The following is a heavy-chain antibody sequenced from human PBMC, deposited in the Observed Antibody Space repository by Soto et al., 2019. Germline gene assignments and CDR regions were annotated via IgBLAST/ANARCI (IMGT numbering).Heavy chain of an antibody. CDR1: GFTVGNNY. CDR3: AKDGRGSGSHYNSFGY. CDR2: IYSTGTT. D-gene: IGHD3-10*01. V-gene: IGHV3-53*01. J-gene: IGHJ4*02. Sequence: EVQLVESGGGLIQPGGSLKLSCAASGFTVGNNYMSWVRQAPGKGLEWVSLIYSTGTTKYADSVKGRFTVSRDNAKNTLYLQMNSLRGEETAVYYCAKDGRGSGSHYNSFGYWGQGTLVTVSS.